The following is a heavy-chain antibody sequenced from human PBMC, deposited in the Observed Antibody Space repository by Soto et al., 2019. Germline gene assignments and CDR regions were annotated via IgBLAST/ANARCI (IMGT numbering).Heavy chain of an antibody. V-gene: IGHV1-69*13. CDR2: IIPIFGTA. CDR1: GGTFSSYA. CDR3: ARTLSHDYGGNSDPNYYYYGMDV. D-gene: IGHD4-17*01. Sequence: SVKVSCKASGGTFSSYAISWVRQAPGQGPEWMGGIIPIFGTANYAQKFQGRVTITADESTSTAYMELSSLRSEDTAVYYCARTLSHDYGGNSDPNYYYYGMDVWGQGTTVTVSS. J-gene: IGHJ6*02.